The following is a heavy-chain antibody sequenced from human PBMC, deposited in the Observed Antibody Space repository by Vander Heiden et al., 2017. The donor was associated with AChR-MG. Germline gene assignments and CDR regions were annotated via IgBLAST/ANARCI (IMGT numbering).Heavy chain of an antibody. CDR3: ARGELTPTIIQYYSSGQDAFDI. CDR2: MNPNSGNT. J-gene: IGHJ3*02. V-gene: IGHV1-8*01. D-gene: IGHD3-16*01. CDR1: GYTFTSSD. Sequence: QVQLVQSGAEVKKPGASVKVSCKASGYTFTSSDIHWVRQATGQGLEWMGWMNPNSGNTGYAQKFQGRVTMTRNTSISTAYMELSSLRSEDTAVYYCARGELTPTIIQYYSSGQDAFDIWGQGTMVTVSS.